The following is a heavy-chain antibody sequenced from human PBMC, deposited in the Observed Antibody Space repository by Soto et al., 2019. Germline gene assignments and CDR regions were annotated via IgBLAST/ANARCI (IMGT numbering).Heavy chain of an antibody. Sequence: QVQLVESGGGVVQPGRSLRLSCAASGFTFSNFAMHWFRQAPGKGLEWVAVMSFDGTTKFYADSVKGRFTVSRDNSQNTLYRQVNSLGNEDPAVYYWGRGGPGAFRSTGHFDYGGQGTLVTVPP. CDR1: GFTFSNFA. CDR3: GRGGPGAFRSTGHFDY. J-gene: IGHJ4*02. D-gene: IGHD1-26*01. CDR2: MSFDGTTK. V-gene: IGHV3-30-3*01.